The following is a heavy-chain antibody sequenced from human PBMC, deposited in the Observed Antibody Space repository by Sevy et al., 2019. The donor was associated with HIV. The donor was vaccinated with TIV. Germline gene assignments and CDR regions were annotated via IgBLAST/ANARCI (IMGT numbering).Heavy chain of an antibody. CDR3: AREGCTKPHDY. D-gene: IGHD2-8*01. CDR1: GFTFSKYS. V-gene: IGHV3-23*01. CDR2: LSFGCGEI. Sequence: GGSLRLSCAASGFTFSKYSMSWVRQPPGKGLEWVSTLSFGCGEINYADSVKGRFPISRENSKSSVYLQMNNLRPEDTAVYYCAREGCTKPHDYWGQGTLVTVSS. J-gene: IGHJ4*02.